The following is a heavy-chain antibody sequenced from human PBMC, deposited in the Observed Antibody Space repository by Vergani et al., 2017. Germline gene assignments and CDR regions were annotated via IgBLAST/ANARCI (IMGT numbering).Heavy chain of an antibody. V-gene: IGHV2-5*04. J-gene: IGHJ6*03. Sequence: QITLKESGPTLVKPTQTLTLTCTFSGFSLNTRGVSVAWIRQPPGKALDWLALIYWNDAQHYSPSLKNRVTITKDTSKNQVVLTMNNMDYVNTGTYYCVYRKTECGTTGCYYPFDYYYYMDVWGKGTTVTVS. CDR1: GFSLNTRGVS. CDR2: IYWNDAQ. D-gene: IGHD1-7*01. CDR3: VYRKTECGTTGCYYPFDYYYYMDV.